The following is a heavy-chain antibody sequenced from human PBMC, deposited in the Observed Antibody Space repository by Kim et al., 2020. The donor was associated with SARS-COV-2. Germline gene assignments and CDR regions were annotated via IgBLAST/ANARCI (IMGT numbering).Heavy chain of an antibody. CDR1: GGSISSYY. J-gene: IGHJ4*02. CDR2: IYYSGST. V-gene: IGHV4-59*01. CDR3: ARGPVTTGARAFDY. Sequence: SETLSLTCTVSGGSISSYYWSWIRQPPGKGLEWIGYIYYSGSTNYNPSLKSRVTISVDTSKNQFSLKLSSVTAADTAVYYCARGPVTTGARAFDYWGQGT. D-gene: IGHD4-17*01.